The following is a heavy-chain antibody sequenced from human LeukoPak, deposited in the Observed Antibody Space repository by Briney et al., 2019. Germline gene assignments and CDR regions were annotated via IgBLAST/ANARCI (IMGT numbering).Heavy chain of an antibody. CDR1: GFTFDDYG. D-gene: IGHD3-3*01. V-gene: IGHV3-20*04. J-gene: IGHJ5*02. CDR3: ASTIFGGFDP. Sequence: GGSLRLSCAASGFTFDDYGMNWVRQAPGKGLEWVSGINWNGGSTGYADSVKGRFTISRDNAKNPLYLQMNSLRAEDTALYYCASTIFGGFDPWGQGTLVTASS. CDR2: INWNGGST.